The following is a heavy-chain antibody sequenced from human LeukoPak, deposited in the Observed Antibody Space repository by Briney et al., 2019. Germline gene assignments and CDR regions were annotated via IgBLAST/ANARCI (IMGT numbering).Heavy chain of an antibody. D-gene: IGHD3-3*01. J-gene: IGHJ4*02. Sequence: SETLSLICAVSGYSISGGYYWGWIRRPPGKGREWIGSIYHSGSTNYNPYLMSRVTISVDTSKNQFSLKLSSVTAADTAVYYCARILVDALDYWGQGTLVTVSS. CDR3: ARILVDALDY. CDR2: IYHSGST. V-gene: IGHV4-38-2*01. CDR1: GYSISGGYY.